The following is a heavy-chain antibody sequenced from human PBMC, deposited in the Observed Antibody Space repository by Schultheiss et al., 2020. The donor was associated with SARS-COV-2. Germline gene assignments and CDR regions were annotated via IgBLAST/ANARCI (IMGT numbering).Heavy chain of an antibody. CDR3: ARAKSNWFDP. CDR2: IIPIFGTA. J-gene: IGHJ5*02. CDR1: GYTFTSYG. Sequence: KISCKASGYTFTSYGISWVRQAPGQGLEWMGGIIPIFGTANYAQKFQGRVTITADESTSTAYMELSSLRSEDTAVYYCARAKSNWFDPWGQGTLVTVSS. V-gene: IGHV1-69*01.